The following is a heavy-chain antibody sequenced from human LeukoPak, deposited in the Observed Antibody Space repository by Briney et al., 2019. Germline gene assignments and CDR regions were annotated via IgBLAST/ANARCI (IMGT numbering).Heavy chain of an antibody. CDR2: INGDGSST. D-gene: IGHD6-19*01. J-gene: IGHJ4*02. Sequence: PGESLRLSCVASGFTFRTYWMHWVRQAPGKGLLWVSRINGDGSSTNYADSVKGRFTISRDNAKNSLHLQMNSLRAEDTAVYYCGRSRGAGPGAHFDVWGQGILVTVSS. CDR1: GFTFRTYW. CDR3: GRSRGAGPGAHFDV. V-gene: IGHV3-74*01.